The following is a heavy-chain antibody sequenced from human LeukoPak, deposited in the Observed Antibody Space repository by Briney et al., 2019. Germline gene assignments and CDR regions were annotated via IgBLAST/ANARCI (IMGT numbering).Heavy chain of an antibody. Sequence: LQTLSLTCTVSGGSISSGDYYWSWIRQPPGKGLEWIGYIYYSGSTYYNPSLKSRVTISVDTSKNQFSLKLSSVTAADTAVYYCARQSGGSGYYYDWFDPWGQGTLVTVSS. D-gene: IGHD3-22*01. J-gene: IGHJ5*02. CDR3: ARQSGGSGYYYDWFDP. CDR1: GGSISSGDYY. V-gene: IGHV4-30-4*01. CDR2: IYYSGST.